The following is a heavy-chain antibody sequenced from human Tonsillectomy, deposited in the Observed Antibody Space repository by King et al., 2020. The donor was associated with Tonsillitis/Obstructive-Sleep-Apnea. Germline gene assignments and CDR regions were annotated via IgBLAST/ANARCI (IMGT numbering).Heavy chain of an antibody. D-gene: IGHD1-26*01. V-gene: IGHV1-69*01. CDR1: GGTFGSYA. CDR2: IIPLFSTS. J-gene: IGHJ3*02. Sequence: GQLVQSGAEVKKPGSSVKVSCRAPGGTFGSYAFIWVRQAPGQGLEWMGGIIPLFSTSNYAQKFQDRVTVAADESTRTVYMEVNSLGSEDTAVYYCAREGEWEPQGTNAFDIGGEGTVVIVSS. CDR3: AREGEWEPQGTNAFDI.